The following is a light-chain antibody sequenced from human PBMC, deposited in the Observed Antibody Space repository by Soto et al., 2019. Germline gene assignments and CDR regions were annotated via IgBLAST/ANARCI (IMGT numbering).Light chain of an antibody. V-gene: IGLV2-14*01. CDR2: EVS. CDR1: SSDVGGYNY. J-gene: IGLJ3*02. CDR3: SSYTSSSTLGV. Sequence: QSALTQPASLSGSPGQSITISCTGTSSDVGGYNYVSWYQQHPGKAPKLLIYEVSNRPSGVSNRFTASKSGNTASLTISGLQAEDEADYYCSSYTSSSTLGVFGGGTKLTVL.